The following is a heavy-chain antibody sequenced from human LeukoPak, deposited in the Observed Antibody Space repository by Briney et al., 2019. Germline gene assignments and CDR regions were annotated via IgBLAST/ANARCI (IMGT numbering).Heavy chain of an antibody. CDR3: ARGVRRITMIVVVIKTGYYYYMDV. J-gene: IGHJ6*03. CDR1: GYTFTSYD. V-gene: IGHV1-8*01. Sequence: ASVKVSCKASGYTFTSYDINWVRQATGQGLEWMGWMNPNSGNTGYAQKFQGRVTMTRNTSISTAYMELSSLRSEDTAVYYCARGVRRITMIVVVIKTGYYYYMDVWAKGTTVTVSS. D-gene: IGHD3-22*01. CDR2: MNPNSGNT.